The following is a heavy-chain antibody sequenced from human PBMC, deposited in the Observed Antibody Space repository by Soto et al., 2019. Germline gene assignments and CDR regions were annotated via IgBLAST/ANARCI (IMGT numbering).Heavy chain of an antibody. J-gene: IGHJ6*02. Sequence: EVQLLESGGGLVQPGGSLRLSCAASGFTFSSYAMSWVRQAPGKGLEWVSAISGSGGSTYYADSVKGRFTISRDNSKNTLYVQMNSLGAEDTAVYSCATQPLASGGDDYYGMDVWGQGTTVTVSS. CDR1: GFTFSSYA. CDR2: ISGSGGST. V-gene: IGHV3-23*01. D-gene: IGHD3-3*01. CDR3: ATQPLASGGDDYYGMDV.